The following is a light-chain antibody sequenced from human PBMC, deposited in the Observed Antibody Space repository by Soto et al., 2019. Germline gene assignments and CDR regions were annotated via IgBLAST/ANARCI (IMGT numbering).Light chain of an antibody. CDR1: QSISDT. Sequence: EIVMTQSPATLSVSPGGRATLSCRASQSISDTLAWYQQKPGQAPRLLIHGASTRATGFPARFSGSGSGTDFTLTISSLQSEDFAVYYCQQYNNWPWTCGEWTKVDIK. J-gene: IGKJ1*01. V-gene: IGKV3-15*01. CDR2: GAS. CDR3: QQYNNWPWT.